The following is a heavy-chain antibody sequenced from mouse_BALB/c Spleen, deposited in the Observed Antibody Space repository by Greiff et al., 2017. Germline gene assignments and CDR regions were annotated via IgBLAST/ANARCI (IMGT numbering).Heavy chain of an antibody. V-gene: IGHV2-6-2*01. J-gene: IGHJ4*01. CDR3: ARHEEYEWTDAMDY. CDR2: IWSDGST. D-gene: IGHD2-14*01. Sequence: QVQLKQSGPDLVAPSQSLSMTCTVSGFALTSYGVHWVRQSPGKGLEWLVVIWSDGSTTYNSALKYRLSISKDNSKSQVFLKMSSLQTDDTAMYYCARHEEYEWTDAMDYWGQGTSVTDSS. CDR1: GFALTSYG.